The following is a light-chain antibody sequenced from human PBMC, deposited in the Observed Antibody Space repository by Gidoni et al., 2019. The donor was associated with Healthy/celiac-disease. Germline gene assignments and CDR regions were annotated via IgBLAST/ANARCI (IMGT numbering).Light chain of an antibody. CDR1: QSISSY. Sequence: DIQMTQSPSSLSASVGDRVTSTCRASQSISSYLNWYKQKPGKAPTLLIYAASSLQSGVPSRFSGSGSGTDFTLTISSLQPEDFATYYCQQSYSTPRTFGQGTKVEIK. V-gene: IGKV1-39*01. CDR3: QQSYSTPRT. CDR2: AAS. J-gene: IGKJ1*01.